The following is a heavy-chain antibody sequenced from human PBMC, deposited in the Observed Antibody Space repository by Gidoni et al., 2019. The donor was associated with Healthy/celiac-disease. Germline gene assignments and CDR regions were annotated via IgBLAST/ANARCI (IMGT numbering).Heavy chain of an antibody. J-gene: IGHJ4*02. D-gene: IGHD1-26*01. Sequence: VQLVQSGAEVKKPGSSVKVSCKDSGGTFSSYAISWVRQAPGQGLEWMGGIIPIFGTANYAQNFQGRVTITAYESTSTAYMELSSLRSEDTAVYYCARVQGILGATRGGGLLDYWGQGTLVTVSS. V-gene: IGHV1-69*01. CDR2: IIPIFGTA. CDR3: ARVQGILGATRGGGLLDY. CDR1: GGTFSSYA.